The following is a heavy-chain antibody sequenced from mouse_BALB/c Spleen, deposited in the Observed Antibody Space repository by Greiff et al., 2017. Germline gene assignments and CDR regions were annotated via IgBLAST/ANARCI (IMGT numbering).Heavy chain of an antibody. Sequence: EVKLMESGGGLVQPGGSRKLSCAASGFTFSSFGMHWVRQAPEKGLEWVAYISSGSSTIYYADTVKGRFTISRDNPKNTLFLQMTSLRSEVTAMYYCARSKYGNYWFAYWGQGTLVTVSA. V-gene: IGHV5-17*02. CDR2: ISSGSSTI. CDR3: ARSKYGNYWFAY. J-gene: IGHJ3*01. CDR1: GFTFSSFG. D-gene: IGHD2-10*02.